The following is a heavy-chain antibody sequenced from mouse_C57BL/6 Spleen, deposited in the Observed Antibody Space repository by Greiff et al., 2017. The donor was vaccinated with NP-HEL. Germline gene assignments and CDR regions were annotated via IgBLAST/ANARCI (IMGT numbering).Heavy chain of an antibody. V-gene: IGHV1-42*01. CDR3: ARRYYGSILGAMDY. J-gene: IGHJ4*01. D-gene: IGHD1-1*01. CDR2: INPSTGGT. CDR1: GYSFTGYY. Sequence: EVQLQQSGPELVKPGASVKISCKASGYSFTGYYMNWVKQSPEKSLEWIGEINPSTGGTTYNQKFKAKATLTVDKSSSTAYMQLKSLTSEDSAVYYCARRYYGSILGAMDYWGQGTSVTVSS.